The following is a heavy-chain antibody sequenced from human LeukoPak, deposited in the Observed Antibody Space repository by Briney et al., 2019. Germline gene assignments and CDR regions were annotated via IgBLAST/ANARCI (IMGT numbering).Heavy chain of an antibody. D-gene: IGHD3-16*01. CDR3: ARGAYIGAHWYFDL. V-gene: IGHV4-39*07. Sequence: SETLSLTCTVSGGSISSSSYYWGWIRQPPGKGLEWSGSIYYSGSTYYNPSLKSRVTISVDTSKNQFSLKLSSVTAADTAVYYCARGAYIGAHWYFDLWGRGTLVTVSS. CDR2: IYYSGST. J-gene: IGHJ2*01. CDR1: GGSISSSSYY.